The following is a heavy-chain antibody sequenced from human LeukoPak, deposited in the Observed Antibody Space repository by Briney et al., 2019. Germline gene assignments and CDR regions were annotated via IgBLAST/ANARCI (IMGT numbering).Heavy chain of an antibody. CDR3: ARLVARGSHYDY. CDR1: GYSFTTYW. J-gene: IGHJ4*02. Sequence: GESLKISCKGSGYSFTTYWIGWVRQQPGKGLDWMGIIYPGDSDVKYSPSFQGQVTISADKSINTAYLQWSSLKASDTATYFCARLVARGSHYDYWGQGTLVTVSS. V-gene: IGHV5-51*01. CDR2: IYPGDSDV. D-gene: IGHD1-26*01.